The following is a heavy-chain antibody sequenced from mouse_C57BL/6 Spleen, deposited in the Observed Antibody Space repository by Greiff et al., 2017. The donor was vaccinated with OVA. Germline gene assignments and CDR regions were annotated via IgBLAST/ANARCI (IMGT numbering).Heavy chain of an antibody. V-gene: IGHV1-22*01. CDR3: ARFMTFYAMDY. CDR2: INPNNGGT. CDR1: GYTFTDYN. J-gene: IGHJ4*01. Sequence: EVKLVESGPELVKPGASVKMSCKASGYTFTDYNMHWVKQSHGKSLEWIGYINPNNGGTSYNQKFKGKATLTVNKSSSTAYMELRSLTSEDSAVYYCARFMTFYAMDYWGQGTSVTVSS. D-gene: IGHD1-1*01.